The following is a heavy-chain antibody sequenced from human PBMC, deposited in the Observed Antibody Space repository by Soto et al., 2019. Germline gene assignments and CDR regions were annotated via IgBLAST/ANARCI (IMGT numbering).Heavy chain of an antibody. Sequence: QVQLAESGGGVVQPGKSLRLSCAASGFTFSSFAMHWVRQAPGKGLEWVASISYDGSQKYFADSVKGRFTIYRDNSENTVFLQMSSLRAEDTAVYHCVKGPWNLGHGHYFDYWGQGTLVTGSS. CDR3: VKGPWNLGHGHYFDY. J-gene: IGHJ4*02. D-gene: IGHD1-1*01. CDR2: ISYDGSQK. CDR1: GFTFSSFA. V-gene: IGHV3-30*18.